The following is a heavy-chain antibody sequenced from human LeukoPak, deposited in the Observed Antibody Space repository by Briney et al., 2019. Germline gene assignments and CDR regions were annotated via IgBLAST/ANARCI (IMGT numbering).Heavy chain of an antibody. CDR1: DGSFSGYH. V-gene: IGHV4-34*01. Sequence: SETLSLTCAVYDGSFSGYHWSWIRQPPGKGLEWIGEVNHSGSANYHPSLKSRVTISLDTSKNQFSLKLSSVTAADTAVYYCARGRRRWELDYWGQGTLVTVSS. CDR2: VNHSGSA. CDR3: ARGRRRWELDY. J-gene: IGHJ4*02. D-gene: IGHD4-23*01.